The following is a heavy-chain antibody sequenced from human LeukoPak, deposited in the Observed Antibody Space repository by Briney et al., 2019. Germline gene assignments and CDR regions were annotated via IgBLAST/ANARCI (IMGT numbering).Heavy chain of an antibody. CDR3: ARLPPTIGTYYFDY. CDR2: IYPADSHT. Sequence: GESLKISCKGSGYSFTTHWIGWVRQMPGKGLEWMGIIYPADSHTRYSPSFQGQVTISADKSISTAYLQWSSLKASDSAIYYCARLPPTIGTYYFDYWGQGTLVTVSS. CDR1: GYSFTTHW. V-gene: IGHV5-51*01. D-gene: IGHD1-26*01. J-gene: IGHJ4*02.